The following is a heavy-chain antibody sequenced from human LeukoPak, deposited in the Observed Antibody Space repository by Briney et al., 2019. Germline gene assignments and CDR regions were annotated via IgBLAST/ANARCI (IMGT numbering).Heavy chain of an antibody. J-gene: IGHJ4*02. CDR3: AKIDYYDSSGPFDY. Sequence: GGSLKLSCVASGFTFSSYAMSWVRQAPGKGLEWVSAISGSGGSTYYADSVKGRFTISRDNSKNTLYLQMNSLRAEDTAVYYCAKIDYYDSSGPFDYWGQGTLVTVSS. V-gene: IGHV3-23*01. D-gene: IGHD3-22*01. CDR2: ISGSGGST. CDR1: GFTFSSYA.